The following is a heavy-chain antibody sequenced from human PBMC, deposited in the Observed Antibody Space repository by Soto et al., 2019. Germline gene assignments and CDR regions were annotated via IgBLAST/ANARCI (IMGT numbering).Heavy chain of an antibody. J-gene: IGHJ5*02. Sequence: EVQLLESGGGLVQPGGSLRLSCAASGFTFSSYAMSWVRQTPGKGLEWVSGISGGGGKTYNADSVTGRFTISRDNSRNTLYLQKNSLRAADTAIYYCAKDRGAGGRFSGIAVAGIPSWGQGTLVTVSS. V-gene: IGHV3-23*01. CDR3: AKDRGAGGRFSGIAVAGIPS. CDR1: GFTFSSYA. CDR2: ISGGGGKT. D-gene: IGHD6-19*01.